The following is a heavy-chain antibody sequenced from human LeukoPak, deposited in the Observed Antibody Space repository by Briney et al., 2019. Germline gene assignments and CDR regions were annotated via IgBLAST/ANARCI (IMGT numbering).Heavy chain of an antibody. J-gene: IGHJ6*03. CDR2: IKQDGSEK. Sequence: PGGSLRLSCAASGFTFSNYWMSWVRQAPGKGLEWVANIKQDGSEKYYVDSVEGRFTISRDNAKNSLYLQMNSLRAEDTAVYYCARFADYYYMDVWGKGTTVTVSS. V-gene: IGHV3-7*01. CDR1: GFTFSNYW. CDR3: ARFADYYYMDV.